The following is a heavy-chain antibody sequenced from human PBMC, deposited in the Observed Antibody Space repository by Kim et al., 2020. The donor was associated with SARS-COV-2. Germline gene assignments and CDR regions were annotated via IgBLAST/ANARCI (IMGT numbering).Heavy chain of an antibody. CDR2: ISDSGGNT. CDR1: GFTFSSYA. Sequence: GGSLRLSCTASGFTFSSYAMSWVRQAPGKGLEWVSAISDSGGNTYFADSVKGRFSISRDNSKNTLYLQMNSLRADDTAVYYCVTSSGYWGQGTLVPVSS. CDR3: VTSSGY. V-gene: IGHV3-23*01. D-gene: IGHD6-6*01. J-gene: IGHJ4*02.